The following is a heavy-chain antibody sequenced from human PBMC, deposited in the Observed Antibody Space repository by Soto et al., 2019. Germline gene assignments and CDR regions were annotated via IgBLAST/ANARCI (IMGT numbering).Heavy chain of an antibody. D-gene: IGHD6-19*01. J-gene: IGHJ6*02. V-gene: IGHV3-13*01. CDR1: GFTFSSYD. CDR3: ARVPARRQWLSFYYYYGMDV. CDR2: IGTAGDT. Sequence: GGSLRLSCEASGFTFSSYDMHWVRQATGKGLEWVSAIGTAGDTYYPGSVKGRFTISRENAKNSLYLQMNSLRAGDTAVYYCARVPARRQWLSFYYYYGMDVWGQGTTVTVSS.